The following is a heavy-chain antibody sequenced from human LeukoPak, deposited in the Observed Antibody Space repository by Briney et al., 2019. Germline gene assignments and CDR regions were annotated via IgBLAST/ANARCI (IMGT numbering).Heavy chain of an antibody. Sequence: ASVKVSCKASGYTFTGYYMHWVRRAPGQGLEWMGWINPNSGGTNYAQKFQGRVTMTRDTSISTAYMELSRLRSDDTAVYYCARDEQLVVTHYYYYMDVWGKGTTVTVSS. CDR2: INPNSGGT. D-gene: IGHD6-6*01. J-gene: IGHJ6*03. V-gene: IGHV1-2*02. CDR3: ARDEQLVVTHYYYYMDV. CDR1: GYTFTGYY.